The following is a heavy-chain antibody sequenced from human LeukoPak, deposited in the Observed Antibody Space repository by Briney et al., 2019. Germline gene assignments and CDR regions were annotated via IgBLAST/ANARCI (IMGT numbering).Heavy chain of an antibody. CDR3: ARITVTKGRYNWFDP. Sequence: SETLSLTCAVSGGSISSSYWWSWVRQPPGKGLDWIGEVYHTGSTNYNSSLKSRVTISVDKSRNQFSLKLTSVTAADTAVYYCARITVTKGRYNWFDPWGQGTLVTVSS. CDR1: GGSISSSYW. V-gene: IGHV4-4*02. J-gene: IGHJ5*02. D-gene: IGHD4-11*01. CDR2: VYHTGST.